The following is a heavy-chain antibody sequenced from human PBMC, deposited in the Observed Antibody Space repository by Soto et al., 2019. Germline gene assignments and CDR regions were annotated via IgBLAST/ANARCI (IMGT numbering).Heavy chain of an antibody. Sequence: SETLSLTCTVSGGSISSYYWSWIRQPPGKGLEWIGYIYYSGSTNYNPSLKSRVTISVDTSKNQFSLKLSSVTAADTAVYYCARVFVAAADEYYFDYWGQGTLVTVSS. J-gene: IGHJ4*02. CDR2: IYYSGST. CDR1: GGSISSYY. V-gene: IGHV4-59*01. D-gene: IGHD6-13*01. CDR3: ARVFVAAADEYYFDY.